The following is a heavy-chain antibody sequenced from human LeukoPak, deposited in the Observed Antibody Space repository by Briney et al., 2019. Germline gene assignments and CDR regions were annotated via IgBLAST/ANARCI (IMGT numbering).Heavy chain of an antibody. D-gene: IGHD5/OR15-5a*01. Sequence: GGSLRLSCAASGFTFSSYGMHWVRQAPGKGLEWVAMIWYDGSNTYYADSVTGRFNISRDNSKNTLFLQMDSLRAEDTAVYYCARARSTTHFDYWGQGTLVTVSS. CDR2: IWYDGSNT. J-gene: IGHJ4*02. CDR1: GFTFSSYG. CDR3: ARARSTTHFDY. V-gene: IGHV3-33*01.